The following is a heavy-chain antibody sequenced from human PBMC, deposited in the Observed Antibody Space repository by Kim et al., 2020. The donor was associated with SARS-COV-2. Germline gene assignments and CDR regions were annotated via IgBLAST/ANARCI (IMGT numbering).Heavy chain of an antibody. CDR2: SRNRARSYTT. D-gene: IGHD5-12*01. CDR3: VRDGRVVASGYDAFDL. CDR1: GFSISDHY. J-gene: IGHJ3*01. V-gene: IGHV3-72*01. Sequence: GGSLRLSCAASGFSISDHYLDWVRQAPGKGLEWVGRSRNRARSYTTDYAATGKGRFTLSRDNSKNSLYLQMNSLKIEDTAVYYCVRDGRVVASGYDAFDLWGQGTMVTVSS.